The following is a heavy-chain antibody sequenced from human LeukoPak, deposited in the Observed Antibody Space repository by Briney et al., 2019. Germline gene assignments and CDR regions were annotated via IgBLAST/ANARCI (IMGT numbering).Heavy chain of an antibody. J-gene: IGHJ5*02. V-gene: IGHV1-46*01. D-gene: IGHD2-8*01. CDR1: GYTFTSYD. CDR3: ARDGGDCTNGVCDWFDP. Sequence: ASVKVSCKASGYTFTSYDINWVRQAPGQGLEWMGIINPSGGSTSYAQKFQGGVTMTRDMSTSTVYMELSSLRSEDTAVYYCARDGGDCTNGVCDWFDPWGQGTLVTVSS. CDR2: INPSGGST.